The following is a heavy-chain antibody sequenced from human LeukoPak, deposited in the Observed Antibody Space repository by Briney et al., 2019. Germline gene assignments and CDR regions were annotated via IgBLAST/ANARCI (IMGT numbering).Heavy chain of an antibody. CDR2: ISSSGSTI. CDR3: ARDNTHYDFWSGYYFL. Sequence: AGGSLRLSCAASGFTFSDYYMSWIRQAPGKGLEWVSYISSSGSTIYYADSVKGRFTISRDNAKNSLYLQMNSLRAEDTAVYYCARDNTHYDFWSGYYFLWGQGTLVTVSS. J-gene: IGHJ4*02. CDR1: GFTFSDYY. D-gene: IGHD3-3*01. V-gene: IGHV3-11*01.